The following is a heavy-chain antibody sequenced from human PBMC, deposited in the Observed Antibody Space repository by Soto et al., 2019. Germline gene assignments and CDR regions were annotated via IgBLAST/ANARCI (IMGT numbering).Heavy chain of an antibody. D-gene: IGHD1-1*01. CDR3: ARGRYGDY. Sequence: QVHLVQSGAEVKKPGASVKVSCKGSGYGFTTYGITWVRQAPGQGLEWMAWISAHNGNTNYAQQLQGRVTVTRDTSTSTAYMDLRSLRSDDTAVYYCARGRYGDYWGQGARVTVSS. J-gene: IGHJ4*02. CDR2: ISAHNGNT. V-gene: IGHV1-18*01. CDR1: GYGFTTYG.